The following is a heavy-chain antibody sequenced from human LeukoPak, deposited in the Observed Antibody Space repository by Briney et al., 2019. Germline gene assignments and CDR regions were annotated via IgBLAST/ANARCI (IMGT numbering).Heavy chain of an antibody. CDR2: ISSSSTYI. J-gene: IGHJ4*02. D-gene: IGHD6-6*01. CDR1: GFTFSSYS. CDR3: ARSKQLVPGLGY. V-gene: IGHV3-21*01. Sequence: PGGSLRLSCAASGFTFSSYSMNWVRQAPGNGLEWVSSISSSSTYIYYADSVKGRFTISRDNAKNSLYLQMNSLTAEDTAVYYCARSKQLVPGLGYWGQGTLVTVSS.